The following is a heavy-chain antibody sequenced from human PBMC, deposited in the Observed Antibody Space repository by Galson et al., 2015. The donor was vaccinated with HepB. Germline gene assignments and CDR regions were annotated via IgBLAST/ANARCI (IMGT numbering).Heavy chain of an antibody. CDR2: IYYSGST. D-gene: IGHD3-16*01. Sequence: LSLTCTVSGGSIGISSYHWAWIRQPPGKGLEWIGSIYYSGSTYYNPSLKSRVTTSIDTSKNQFSLRLTSVTAADTAVYYCARMRLGGGYFYYGMDVWGQGTTVTVSS. V-gene: IGHV4-39*07. CDR1: GGSIGISSYH. J-gene: IGHJ6*02. CDR3: ARMRLGGGYFYYGMDV.